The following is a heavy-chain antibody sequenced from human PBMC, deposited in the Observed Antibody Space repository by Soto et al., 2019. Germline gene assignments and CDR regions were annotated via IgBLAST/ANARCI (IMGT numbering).Heavy chain of an antibody. D-gene: IGHD3-22*01. CDR3: ARDADYYDSSGYSDY. CDR2: ISYDGSNK. Sequence: GGSLRLSCAASGFTFSSYAMHWVRQAPGKGLEWVAVISYDGSNKYYADSVKGRFTISRDNSKNTLYLQMNSLRAEDTAVYYCARDADYYDSSGYSDYWGQGTQVTVSS. J-gene: IGHJ4*02. V-gene: IGHV3-30-3*01. CDR1: GFTFSSYA.